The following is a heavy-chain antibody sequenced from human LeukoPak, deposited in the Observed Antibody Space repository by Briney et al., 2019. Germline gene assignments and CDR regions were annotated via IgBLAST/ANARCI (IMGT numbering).Heavy chain of an antibody. Sequence: GGSLRLSCAASGFTFSTYAMHWVRQAPGKGLEWVAVISYDGRNKYYADSVKGRFTMSRDNSKNTLYLQVNSLRAEDTAVYYCARGGGDGYNFCRWGQGSLVTASS. CDR1: GFTFSTYA. CDR2: ISYDGRNK. D-gene: IGHD5-24*01. CDR3: ARGGGDGYNFCR. V-gene: IGHV3-30*04. J-gene: IGHJ4*02.